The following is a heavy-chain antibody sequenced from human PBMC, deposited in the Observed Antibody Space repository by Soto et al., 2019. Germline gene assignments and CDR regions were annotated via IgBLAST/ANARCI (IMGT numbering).Heavy chain of an antibody. V-gene: IGHV3-49*03. D-gene: IGHD3-3*01. Sequence: EVQLVESGGGLEQPGRSLRLSCTTSGFNFGDYAMSWFRQAPGKGLEWVGFTRSKAYGGTTEYAASVKGRFIISRDDSEGIAYLQMNSLKTEDTAVYYCTRDAALLRFSPTEYFQHWGQGTLVTVSS. CDR2: TRSKAYGGTT. CDR1: GFNFGDYA. J-gene: IGHJ1*01. CDR3: TRDAALLRFSPTEYFQH.